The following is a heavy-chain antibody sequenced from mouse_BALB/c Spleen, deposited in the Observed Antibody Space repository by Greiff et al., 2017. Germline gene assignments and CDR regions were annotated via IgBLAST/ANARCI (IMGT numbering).Heavy chain of an antibody. CDR1: GYTFTSYW. J-gene: IGHJ2*01. CDR3: TRRDNYYGSSPGFGY. D-gene: IGHD1-1*01. CDR2: IYPGSGST. Sequence: LQQPGSELVRPGASVKLSCKASGYTFTSYWMHWVKQRPGQGLEWIGNIYPGSGSTNYDEKFKSKATLTVDTSSSTAYMQLSSLTSEDSAVYYGTRRDNYYGSSPGFGYWGQGTTLTVSS. V-gene: IGHV1S22*01.